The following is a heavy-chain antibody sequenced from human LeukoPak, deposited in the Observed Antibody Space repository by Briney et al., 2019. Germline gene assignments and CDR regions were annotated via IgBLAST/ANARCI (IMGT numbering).Heavy chain of an antibody. Sequence: VGSLRLSSAASGFTFSSYAMSWVRQAPGEGLEWVSAISGSVGSTYYADSVKGRFTISRDNSKNTLYLQMNSLRAEDTAVYYCAKDIFFTEMVYADNRFDPWGEGTLVTVSS. D-gene: IGHD2-8*01. CDR2: ISGSVGST. CDR1: GFTFSSYA. CDR3: AKDIFFTEMVYADNRFDP. V-gene: IGHV3-23*01. J-gene: IGHJ5*02.